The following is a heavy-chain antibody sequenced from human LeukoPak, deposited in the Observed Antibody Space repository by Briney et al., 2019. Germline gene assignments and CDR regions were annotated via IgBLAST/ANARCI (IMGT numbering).Heavy chain of an antibody. Sequence: GASVKVSCKASGYTFTSYGISWVRQAPGQGLEWMGWISAYNGNTNYAQKLQGRVTMTTDTSTSTAYMEPSSLRSEDTAVYYCARGGWLPRIEGYYYYMDVWGKGTTVTVSS. CDR3: ARGGWLPRIEGYYYYMDV. J-gene: IGHJ6*03. CDR2: ISAYNGNT. V-gene: IGHV1-18*01. CDR1: GYTFTSYG. D-gene: IGHD1-14*01.